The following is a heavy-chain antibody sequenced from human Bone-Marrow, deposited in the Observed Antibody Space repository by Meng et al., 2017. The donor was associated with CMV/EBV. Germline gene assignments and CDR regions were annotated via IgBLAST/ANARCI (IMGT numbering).Heavy chain of an antibody. J-gene: IGHJ4*02. Sequence: SVKASCKASGGTFSSYTISWVRQAPGQGLEWMGRIIPILGIANYAQKFQGRVTITADKSTSTAYMELSSLRSEDTAVYYCARGTRSGYSYGWADYWGQGAVVTVSS. CDR2: IIPILGIA. V-gene: IGHV1-69*02. D-gene: IGHD5-18*01. CDR1: GGTFSSYT. CDR3: ARGTRSGYSYGWADY.